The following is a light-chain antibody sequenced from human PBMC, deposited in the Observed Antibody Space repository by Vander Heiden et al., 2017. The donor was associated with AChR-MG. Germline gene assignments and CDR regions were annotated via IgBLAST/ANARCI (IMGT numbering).Light chain of an antibody. V-gene: IGLV2-14*03. CDR3: SSVKSSTTQV. Sequence: QSPPAQPAPLSASPGPSITISCTGTSSDAGICNYALWYQHHPRKAPPPMIYYVRKRPAGVSNCFAGSKSGYAAPVTSSVLQAEDEADYYCSSVKSSTTQVFGTGTKVTVL. J-gene: IGLJ1*01. CDR1: SSDAGICNY. CDR2: YVR.